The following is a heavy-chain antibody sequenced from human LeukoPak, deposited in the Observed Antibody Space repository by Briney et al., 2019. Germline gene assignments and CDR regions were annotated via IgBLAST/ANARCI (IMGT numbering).Heavy chain of an antibody. D-gene: IGHD5-18*01. CDR2: INHSGST. CDR1: GGSFSGYY. CDR3: ARAAWIQLWLNWFDP. Sequence: SETLSLTCAVYGGSFSGYYWSWIRRPPGKGLEWIGEINHSGSTNYHPSLKSRVTISVDTSKNQFSLKLSSVTAADTAVYYCARAAWIQLWLNWFDPWGQGTPVTVSS. J-gene: IGHJ5*02. V-gene: IGHV4-34*01.